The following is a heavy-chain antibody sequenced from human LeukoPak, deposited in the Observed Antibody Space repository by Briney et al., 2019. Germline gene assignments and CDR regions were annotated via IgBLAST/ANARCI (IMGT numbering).Heavy chain of an antibody. CDR1: GGSISSYY. J-gene: IGHJ4*02. Sequence: PSETLSLTCTASGGSISSYYWGWIRQPPGKGLEWIGNIYYSGSTYYNPSLKSRVTISVDTSKNQFSLKLSSVTAADTAVYYCARGHYSSSPYYWGQGTLVTVSS. V-gene: IGHV4-39*07. CDR3: ARGHYSSSPYY. CDR2: IYYSGST. D-gene: IGHD6-13*01.